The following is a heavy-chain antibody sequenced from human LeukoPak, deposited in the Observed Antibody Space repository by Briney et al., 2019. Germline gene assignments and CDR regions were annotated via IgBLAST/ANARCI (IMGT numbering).Heavy chain of an antibody. V-gene: IGHV3-21*01. CDR2: ISSSSSYI. CDR3: ARALRSVQVAWGSYYMDV. CDR1: GFTFSSYS. D-gene: IGHD5-12*01. Sequence: PGGSLRLSCAASGFTFSSYSMNWVRQAPGKGLEWVSSISSSSSYIYYADSVKGRFTISRDNAKNSLYLQMNSLRAEDTAVYYCARALRSVQVAWGSYYMDVWGKGTTVTVSS. J-gene: IGHJ6*03.